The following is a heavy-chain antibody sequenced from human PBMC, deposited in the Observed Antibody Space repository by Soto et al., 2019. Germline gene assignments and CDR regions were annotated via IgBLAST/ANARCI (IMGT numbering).Heavy chain of an antibody. CDR1: GGSISSYY. CDR2: IYYSGST. D-gene: IGHD3-3*01. V-gene: IGHV4-59*01. J-gene: IGHJ6*03. Sequence: SETLSLTCTVSGGSISSYYWSWIRRPPGKGLEWIGYIYYSGSTNYNPSLKSRVTISVDTSKNQFSLKLSSVTAADTAVYYCGRARGYYDFWSGYYSETPTPYYYYYYYMDVWGKGTTVTVSS. CDR3: GRARGYYDFWSGYYSETPTPYYYYYYYMDV.